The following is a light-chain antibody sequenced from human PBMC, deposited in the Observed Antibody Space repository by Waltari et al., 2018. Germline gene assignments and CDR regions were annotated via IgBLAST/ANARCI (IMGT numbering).Light chain of an antibody. CDR3: QQTYDTPLT. J-gene: IGKJ4*01. CDR2: ATS. CDR1: RSVSIY. Sequence: DIQMTQASSSLSASVGDRVNITCLASRSVSIYLNWYQQKPGKAPNLLIYATSALQTGVPSRFSGSGSGTDFTLTITNLQPEDFGIYYCQQTYDTPLTFGAGTKVQLK. V-gene: IGKV1-39*01.